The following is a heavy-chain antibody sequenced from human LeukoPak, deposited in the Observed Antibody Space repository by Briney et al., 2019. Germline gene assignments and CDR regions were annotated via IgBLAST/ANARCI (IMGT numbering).Heavy chain of an antibody. J-gene: IGHJ5*02. CDR1: GGSISSPF. Sequence: SETLSLTCTVSGGSISSPFWSWIRQPPGKGLEWIGYVYYSGSTNYNPSLKSRVTISVDTSKNQFSLKLSSVTASDTAVYYCARAQYYYDRTTFDPWGQGTLVTVSS. V-gene: IGHV4-59*11. CDR3: ARAQYYYDRTTFDP. D-gene: IGHD3-22*01. CDR2: VYYSGST.